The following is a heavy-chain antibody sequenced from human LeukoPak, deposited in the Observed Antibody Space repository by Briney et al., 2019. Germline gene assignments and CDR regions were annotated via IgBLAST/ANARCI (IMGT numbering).Heavy chain of an antibody. D-gene: IGHD3-3*01. J-gene: IGHJ4*02. CDR2: IWYDGSNK. Sequence: GGSLRLSCAACGFTFSSYGMHWVRQAPGKGLEWVAVIWYDGSNKYYADSGKGRFTISRDNSKNTLYLQMNSLRAEDTAVYYCAKDITIFGVAIGFDYWGQGTLVSVSS. V-gene: IGHV3-33*06. CDR1: GFTFSSYG. CDR3: AKDITIFGVAIGFDY.